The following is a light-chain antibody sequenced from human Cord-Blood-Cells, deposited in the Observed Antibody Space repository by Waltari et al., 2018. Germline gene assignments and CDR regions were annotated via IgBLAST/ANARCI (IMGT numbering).Light chain of an antibody. CDR1: SSDVGGYNY. Sequence: QSALTQPASVSGSPGQSITISCTGTSSDVGGYNYVSGYQQHPGKAPKLMIYDVIKRPSGVSNRFSGSKSGNTASLTISGLQAEDEADYYCSSYTSSSTFVVFGGGTKLTVL. V-gene: IGLV2-14*01. CDR3: SSYTSSSTFVV. CDR2: DVI. J-gene: IGLJ2*01.